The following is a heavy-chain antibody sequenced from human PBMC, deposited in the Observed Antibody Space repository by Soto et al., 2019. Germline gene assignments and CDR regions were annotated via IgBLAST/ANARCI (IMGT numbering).Heavy chain of an antibody. CDR2: ISGGGST. Sequence: QTAGCIKISCASSGLTFNSKAVNWVLQATGKGLEWVASISGGGSTYYADSVKGRFTVSRDNSKDTVYLQLNSLRVEDTALYYCAKDLCGSGASCSHFDQWGQGALVTVSS. D-gene: IGHD2-15*01. J-gene: IGHJ4*02. CDR1: GLTFNSKA. CDR3: AKDLCGSGASCSHFDQ. V-gene: IGHV3-23*01.